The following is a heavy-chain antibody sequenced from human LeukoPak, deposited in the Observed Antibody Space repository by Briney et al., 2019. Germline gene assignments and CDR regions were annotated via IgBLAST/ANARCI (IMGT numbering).Heavy chain of an antibody. CDR3: ARGELLWFGELSNEYFQH. D-gene: IGHD3-10*01. CDR2: INPNSGGT. Sequence: ASVKVSRKASGYTFTGYYMHWVRQAPGQGLEWMGWINPNSGGTNYAQKFQGRVTMTRDTSISTAYMEPSRLRSDDTAVYYCARGELLWFGELSNEYFQHWGQGTLVTVSS. CDR1: GYTFTGYY. V-gene: IGHV1-2*02. J-gene: IGHJ1*01.